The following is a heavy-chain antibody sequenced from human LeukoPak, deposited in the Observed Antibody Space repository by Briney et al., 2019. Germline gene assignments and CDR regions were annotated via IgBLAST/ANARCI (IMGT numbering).Heavy chain of an antibody. CDR3: ARGGREFLGAFDI. CDR1: GGTFSSYA. V-gene: IGHV1-69*05. Sequence: GASVKVSCKASGGTFSSYAISWVPQAPGQGLEWMARIIPIFGTANYAQKFQGRVTITTDESTSTAYMELSSLRSEDTAVYYCARGGREFLGAFDIWGQGTMVTVSS. D-gene: IGHD2-21*01. J-gene: IGHJ3*02. CDR2: IIPIFGTA.